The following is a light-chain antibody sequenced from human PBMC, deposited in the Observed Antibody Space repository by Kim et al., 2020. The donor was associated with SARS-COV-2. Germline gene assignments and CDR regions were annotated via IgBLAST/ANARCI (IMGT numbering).Light chain of an antibody. CDR3: QSFDSSLSGWV. Sequence: QRVTIYCTGSSSNIGAGYDVNWSQQLPGTAPKLLIYGNNNRPSGVPDRFSGSKSGTSASLAITGLQADDEGDYYCQSFDSSLSGWVFGGGTQLTVL. CDR1: SSNIGAGYD. V-gene: IGLV1-40*01. J-gene: IGLJ3*02. CDR2: GNN.